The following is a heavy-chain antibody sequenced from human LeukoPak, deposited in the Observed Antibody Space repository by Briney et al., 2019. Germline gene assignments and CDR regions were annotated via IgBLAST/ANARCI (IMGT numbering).Heavy chain of an antibody. CDR1: GYTFTGYY. V-gene: IGHV1-2*02. CDR3: ARDRGYYDSSGYSWLGFYFDL. Sequence: GASVKVSSTASGYTFTGYYMQWVRQAPGQGLEWMGWINPNSGGTNYAQKFQGRVTMTRDTSISTAYMELSRLRSDDTAVYYCARDRGYYDSSGYSWLGFYFDLWGRATLLTVSS. D-gene: IGHD3-22*01. J-gene: IGHJ2*01. CDR2: INPNSGGT.